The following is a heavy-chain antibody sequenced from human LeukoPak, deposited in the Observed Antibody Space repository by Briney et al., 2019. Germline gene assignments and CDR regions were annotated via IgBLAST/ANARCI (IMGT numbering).Heavy chain of an antibody. CDR2: IYHSGST. J-gene: IGHJ4*02. Sequence: PSETLSLTCTVSGYSISSGYYWGWIRQPPGKGLEWIGSIYHSGSTYYNPSLKSRVTISVDTSKNQFSLKLSSVTAADTAVYYCARAGVAVAGTRYDYWGQGTLVTVSS. D-gene: IGHD6-19*01. CDR3: ARAGVAVAGTRYDY. V-gene: IGHV4-38-2*02. CDR1: GYSISSGYY.